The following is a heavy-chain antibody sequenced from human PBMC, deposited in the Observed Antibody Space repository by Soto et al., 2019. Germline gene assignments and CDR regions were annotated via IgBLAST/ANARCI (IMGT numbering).Heavy chain of an antibody. CDR1: GYSFTSYW. D-gene: IGHD3-10*01. V-gene: IGHV5-51*01. Sequence: PGESLKISCKGSGYSFTSYWIGWVRQMPGKGLEWMGIIYPGDSDTRYSPSFQGQVTISADKSISTAYLQWSSLKASDTAMYYCARGIGPYYYYYGMDVWGQGTTVTVSS. J-gene: IGHJ6*02. CDR2: IYPGDSDT. CDR3: ARGIGPYYYYYGMDV.